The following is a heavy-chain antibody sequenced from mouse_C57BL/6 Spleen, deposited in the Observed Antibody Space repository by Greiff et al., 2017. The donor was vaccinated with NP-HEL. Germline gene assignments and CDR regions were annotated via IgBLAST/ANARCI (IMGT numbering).Heavy chain of an antibody. J-gene: IGHJ3*01. Sequence: EVMLVESGGGLVQPGGSLKLSCAASGFTFSDYYMYWVRQTPEKRLEWVAYISNGGGSTYYPDTVKGRFTISRDNAKNNLYLQMSRLKSEDTAMYYCARPEDSSGSWFAYWGQGTLVTVSA. V-gene: IGHV5-12*01. D-gene: IGHD3-2*02. CDR2: ISNGGGST. CDR1: GFTFSDYY. CDR3: ARPEDSSGSWFAY.